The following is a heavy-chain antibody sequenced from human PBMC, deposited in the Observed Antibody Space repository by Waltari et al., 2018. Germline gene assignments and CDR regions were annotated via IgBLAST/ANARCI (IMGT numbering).Heavy chain of an antibody. V-gene: IGHV3-15*07. D-gene: IGHD4-17*01. CDR1: GFTFSNAW. CDR3: TTGERYGDYDAFDI. J-gene: IGHJ3*02. Sequence: EVQLVESGGGLVKPGGSLRLSCAASGFTFSNAWMNWVRQAPGKGLEWVGRIKSKTEGGTTDYAAPVKGRFTISRDDSKNTLYLQMNSLKTEDTAVYYCTTGERYGDYDAFDIWGQGTMVTVSS. CDR2: IKSKTEGGTT.